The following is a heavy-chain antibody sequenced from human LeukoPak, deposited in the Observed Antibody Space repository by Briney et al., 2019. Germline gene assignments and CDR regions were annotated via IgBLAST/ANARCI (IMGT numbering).Heavy chain of an antibody. D-gene: IGHD1-7*01. Sequence: PGGSLRLSCAASGFTFSSYWMHWVRQAPGKGLVWVSRINSDGSSTSYADSVKGRFTISRDSAKNTLYLEMNSLRAEDTAVYYCARYNWNSAPFDYWGQGTPVTVSS. V-gene: IGHV3-74*01. J-gene: IGHJ4*02. CDR3: ARYNWNSAPFDY. CDR2: INSDGSST. CDR1: GFTFSSYW.